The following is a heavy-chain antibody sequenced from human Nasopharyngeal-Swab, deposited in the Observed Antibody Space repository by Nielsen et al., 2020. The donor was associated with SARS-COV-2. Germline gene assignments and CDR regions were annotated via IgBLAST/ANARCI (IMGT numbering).Heavy chain of an antibody. CDR3: ARGYYYDSSGYYYGYYYYYGMDV. V-gene: IGHV3-11*01. Sequence: GGSLRLSCAASGFTFSDYYMSWIRQALGKGLEWVSYISSSGSTIYYADSVKGRFTISRDNAKNSLYLQMNSLRAEDTAVYYCARGYYYDSSGYYYGYYYYYGMDVWGQGTTVTVSS. CDR1: GFTFSDYY. D-gene: IGHD3-22*01. CDR2: ISSSGSTI. J-gene: IGHJ6*02.